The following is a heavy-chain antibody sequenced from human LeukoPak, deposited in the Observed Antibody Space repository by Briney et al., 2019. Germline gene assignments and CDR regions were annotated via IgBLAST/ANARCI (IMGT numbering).Heavy chain of an antibody. CDR1: GYTFTGYY. D-gene: IGHD6-19*01. CDR2: INPNSGGT. V-gene: IGHV1-2*02. Sequence: ASVKVSCKASGYTFTGYYMHWVRQAPGQGLEWMGWINPNSGGTNYAQKFQGRVTMTRDTSISTAYMELSRLRSDDTAVYYCARGAYSSGWYEGYDAFDIWGQGTMVTVSS. J-gene: IGHJ3*02. CDR3: ARGAYSSGWYEGYDAFDI.